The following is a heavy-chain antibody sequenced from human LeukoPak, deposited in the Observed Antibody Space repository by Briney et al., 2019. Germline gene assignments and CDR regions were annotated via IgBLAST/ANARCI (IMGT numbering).Heavy chain of an antibody. Sequence: ASVTVSCKASGYTFTDYYMHWVRQAPGQGLEWMGWINPNSGGTNYTQKFQGRVTMTRDTSISTAYMELSRLRSDDTAVYYCAKSNGYGLVDIWGQGTMVTVSS. J-gene: IGHJ3*02. V-gene: IGHV1-2*02. D-gene: IGHD3-10*01. CDR2: INPNSGGT. CDR3: AKSNGYGLVDI. CDR1: GYTFTDYY.